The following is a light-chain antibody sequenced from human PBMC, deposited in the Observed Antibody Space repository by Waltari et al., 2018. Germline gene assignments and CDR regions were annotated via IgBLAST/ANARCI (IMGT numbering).Light chain of an antibody. CDR3: CSYAGSYTFV. CDR1: SSDVGSDNF. J-gene: IGLJ7*01. Sequence: QSALTQPRSVSGSPGPSVTISCSGTSSDVGSDNFVSWYQLHPGNAPKLLIYDVVKRPSGVPDRFSGSKSGNTASLTISGLQTEDESDYYCCSYAGSYTFVFGGGTQLTVL. V-gene: IGLV2-11*01. CDR2: DVV.